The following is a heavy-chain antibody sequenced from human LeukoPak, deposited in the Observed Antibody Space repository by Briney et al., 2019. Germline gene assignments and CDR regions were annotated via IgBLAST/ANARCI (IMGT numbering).Heavy chain of an antibody. CDR2: ISSSSSYI. CDR1: GFTFSSYS. Sequence: GGSLRLSCAASGFTFSSYSMNWVRQAPGMGLEWVSSISSSSSYIYYADSVKGRFTISRDNAKNSLYLQMNSLRAEDTAVYYCARDPWGVVVPAAMEDYWGQGTLVTVSS. J-gene: IGHJ4*02. CDR3: ARDPWGVVVPAAMEDY. D-gene: IGHD2-2*01. V-gene: IGHV3-21*01.